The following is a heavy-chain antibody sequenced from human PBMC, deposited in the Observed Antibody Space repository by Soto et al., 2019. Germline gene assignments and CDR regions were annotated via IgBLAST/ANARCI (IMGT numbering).Heavy chain of an antibody. D-gene: IGHD6-13*01. CDR1: GGCVSDNAFS. V-gene: IGHV4-31*03. CDR2: ISSSGRA. Sequence: SQAVSLSCSGSGGCVSDNAFSWTCIRLDPGKDPESIGHISSSGRASYSPSLKRRVAISLDASKKYFSLQLTSVTGADTAVYSCARELYPHIAVAGLGSFGSWGPGTLGT. CDR3: ARELYPHIAVAGLGSFGS. J-gene: IGHJ4*02.